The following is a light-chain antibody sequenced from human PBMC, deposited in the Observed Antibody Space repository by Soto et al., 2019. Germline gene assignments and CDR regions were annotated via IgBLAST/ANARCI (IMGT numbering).Light chain of an antibody. CDR2: EDN. V-gene: IGLV6-57*02. J-gene: IGLJ2*01. Sequence: NFMLTQPHSLSESPGKTVTISCTGSSGSIASNYVQWYQQRPGSAPTTVIYEDNQRPFGVPDRFSGSIDSSSNSASLTISGLRTEDEADYYCQSYDSSHVVFGGGTKVHVL. CDR1: SGSIASNY. CDR3: QSYDSSHVV.